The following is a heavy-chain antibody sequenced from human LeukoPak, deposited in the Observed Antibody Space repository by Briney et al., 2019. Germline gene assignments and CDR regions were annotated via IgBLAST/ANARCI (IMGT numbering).Heavy chain of an antibody. CDR1: GFTFSSYS. V-gene: IGHV3-20*04. J-gene: IGHJ3*02. CDR2: INWNGGST. CDR3: ARDTSSRLVAFDI. D-gene: IGHD6-13*01. Sequence: GGSLRLSCAASGFTFSSYSMNWVRQAPGKGLEWVSGINWNGGSTGYADSVKGRFTISRDNAKNSLYLQMDSLRAEDTALYYCARDTSSRLVAFDIWGQGTMVTVSS.